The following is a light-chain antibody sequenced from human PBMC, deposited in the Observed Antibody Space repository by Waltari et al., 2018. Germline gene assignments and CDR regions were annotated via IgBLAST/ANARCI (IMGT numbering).Light chain of an antibody. V-gene: IGLV1-47*01. CDR2: RNN. Sequence: QSVLTQPPSASGTPGPRVTISCSGSTSNIGVNFVYWYQQFPGTAPKRLIYRNNQRPSGVPDRFSGSKSGTSASLAISGLRSEDEADYYCAAWDDSLSGPVFGGGTELTVL. CDR3: AAWDDSLSGPV. J-gene: IGLJ3*02. CDR1: TSNIGVNF.